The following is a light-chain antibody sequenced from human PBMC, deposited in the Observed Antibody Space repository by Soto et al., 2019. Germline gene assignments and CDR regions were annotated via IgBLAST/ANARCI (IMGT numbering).Light chain of an antibody. CDR1: QSIRYY. CDR2: GAS. J-gene: IGKJ1*01. CDR3: QHHNSYSQT. V-gene: IGKV1-5*01. Sequence: DIQLTQSPPTLYASVGDRVTITCRASQSIRYYLAWYQQMPGKAPKLLIYGASSLQSGVPSRFRGSGSGTEFPLTISSLQPDDFATYFCQHHNSYSQTFVQGTKVEIK.